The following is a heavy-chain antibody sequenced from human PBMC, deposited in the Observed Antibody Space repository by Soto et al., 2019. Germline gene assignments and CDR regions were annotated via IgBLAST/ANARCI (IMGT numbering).Heavy chain of an antibody. CDR3: ARDGRSVEMATINCFDP. CDR1: GYTFTGYY. CDR2: INPNSGGT. D-gene: IGHD5-12*01. Sequence: ASVKVSCKASGYTFTGYYMHWVRQAPGQGLEWMGWINPNSGGTNYAQKFQGRVTMTRDTSISTAYMELSRLRSDDTAVYYCARDGRSVEMATINCFDPWGQGTRVTVSS. V-gene: IGHV1-2*02. J-gene: IGHJ5*02.